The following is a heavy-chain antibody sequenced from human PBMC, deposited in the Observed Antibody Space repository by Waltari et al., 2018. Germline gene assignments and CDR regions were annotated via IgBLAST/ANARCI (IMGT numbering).Heavy chain of an antibody. V-gene: IGHV4-34*01. CDR2: INHSGST. Sequence: QVQLQQWGAGLLKPSETLSLTCAVYGGSFSGYYWSWIRQPPGKGLEWSGEINHSGSTNYNPSLKSRVTISVDTSKNQFSLKLSSVTAADTAVYYCATEYYDFWSGYPVGWGQGTLVTVSS. CDR3: ATEYYDFWSGYPVG. J-gene: IGHJ4*02. D-gene: IGHD3-3*01. CDR1: GGSFSGYY.